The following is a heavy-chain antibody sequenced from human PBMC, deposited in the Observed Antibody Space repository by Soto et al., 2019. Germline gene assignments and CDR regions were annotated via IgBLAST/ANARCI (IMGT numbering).Heavy chain of an antibody. V-gene: IGHV3-11*06. CDR3: ARDPRAGGFDY. J-gene: IGHJ4*02. Sequence: GGSLRLSCAASGFTFSDYYMSWIRQAPGKGLEWVSYISSSSSYTNYADSVKGRFTISRDNAKNSLYLQMNSLRAEDTAVYYCARDPRAGGFDYWGQGTLVTVSS. D-gene: IGHD3-16*01. CDR1: GFTFSDYY. CDR2: ISSSSSYT.